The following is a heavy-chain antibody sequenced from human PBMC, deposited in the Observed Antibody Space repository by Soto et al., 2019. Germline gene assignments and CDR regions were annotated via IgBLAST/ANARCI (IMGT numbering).Heavy chain of an antibody. D-gene: IGHD4-17*01. CDR3: ARAHYGDSPIY. CDR2: INPSGGST. CDR1: GYTFTSYY. Sequence: QVQLVQSGAEVKNPGASVKVSCKASGYTFTSYYMHWVRQATGQGLEWMGIINPSGGSTSYEQKLQGRVTMTRQTSTSTVDMELISLRSEDTAVYYGARAHYGDSPIYWGHGTLVNVSS. V-gene: IGHV1-46*04. J-gene: IGHJ4*01.